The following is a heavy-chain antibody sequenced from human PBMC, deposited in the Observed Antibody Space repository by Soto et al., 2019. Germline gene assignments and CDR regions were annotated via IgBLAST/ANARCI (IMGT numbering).Heavy chain of an antibody. CDR3: ARGNHRWLQLWYFDL. V-gene: IGHV1-18*01. D-gene: IGHD5-12*01. J-gene: IGHJ2*01. CDR1: GYTFTSYG. CDR2: ISAYNGNT. Sequence: GASVKVCCKASGYTFTSYGISWVRQAPGQGLEWMGWISAYNGNTNYAQKFQGRVTITADESTSTAYMELSSLRSEDTAVYYCARGNHRWLQLWYFDLWGRGTLVTVSS.